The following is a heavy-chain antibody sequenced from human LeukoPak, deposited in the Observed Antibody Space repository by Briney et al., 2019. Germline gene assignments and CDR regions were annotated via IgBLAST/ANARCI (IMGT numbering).Heavy chain of an antibody. CDR2: ISYDGSNK. V-gene: IGHV3-30*18. D-gene: IGHD2-2*01. J-gene: IGHJ4*02. Sequence: GGSLRLSFAASGFTFSSYGMHWVRQAPGKGLEWVAVISYDGSNKYYADSVKGRFTISRDNSKNTLYLQMNSLRAEDTAVYYCAKDIGPNIVVVPAAMNYWGQGTLVTVSS. CDR1: GFTFSSYG. CDR3: AKDIGPNIVVVPAAMNY.